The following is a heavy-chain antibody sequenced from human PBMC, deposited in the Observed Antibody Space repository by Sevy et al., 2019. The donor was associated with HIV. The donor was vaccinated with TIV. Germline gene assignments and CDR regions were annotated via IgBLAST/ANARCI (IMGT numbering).Heavy chain of an antibody. J-gene: IGHJ5*02. CDR1: GGSISSSSYY. V-gene: IGHV4-39*01. CDR3: ARQGGTEGYNP. CDR2: IYYSGST. D-gene: IGHD1-1*01. Sequence: LSLTCTVSGGSISSSSYYWGWIRQPPGKGLEWIGSIYYSGSTYYNPSLKSRVTISVDTSKNQFSLKLSSVTAADTAVYYCARQGGTEGYNPWGQGTLVTVSS.